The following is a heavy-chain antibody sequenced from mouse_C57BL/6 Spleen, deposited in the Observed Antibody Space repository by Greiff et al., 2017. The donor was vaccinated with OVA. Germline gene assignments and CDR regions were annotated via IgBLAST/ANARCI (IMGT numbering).Heavy chain of an antibody. Sequence: QVQLKQPGTELVKPGASVKLSCKASGYTFTSYWMHWVKQRPGQGLEWIGNINPSNGGTNYNEKFKSKATLTVDKSSSTAYMQLSSLTSEDSAVYYCARSDFYYYGSSYYAMDYWGQGTSVTVSS. V-gene: IGHV1-53*01. CDR3: ARSDFYYYGSSYYAMDY. CDR1: GYTFTSYW. CDR2: INPSNGGT. D-gene: IGHD1-1*01. J-gene: IGHJ4*01.